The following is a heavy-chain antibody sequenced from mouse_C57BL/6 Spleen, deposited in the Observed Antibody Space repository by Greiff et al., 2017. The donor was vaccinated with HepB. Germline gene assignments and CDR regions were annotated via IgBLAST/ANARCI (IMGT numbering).Heavy chain of an antibody. V-gene: IGHV5-9-1*02. J-gene: IGHJ1*03. CDR2: ISSGGDYI. D-gene: IGHD2-1*01. CDR1: GFTFSSYA. Sequence: EVKLVESGEGLVKPGGSLKLSCAASGFTFSSYAMSWVRQTPEKRLEWVAYISSGGDYIYYADTVKGRFTISRDNARNTLYLQMSSLKSEDTAMYYCTRAPYGNHWYFDVWGTGTTVTVSS. CDR3: TRAPYGNHWYFDV.